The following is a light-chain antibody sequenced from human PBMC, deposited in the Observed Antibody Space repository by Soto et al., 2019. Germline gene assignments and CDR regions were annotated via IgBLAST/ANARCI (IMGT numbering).Light chain of an antibody. V-gene: IGKV3-15*01. J-gene: IGKJ1*01. Sequence: EIVMTQSPDTLSVSPGERATLSCRASQSVTNNLAWYQQKLGQAPRLLIYGASTRATGIPARFSGSGSGREFTLTISSLQSEDFAVYYCQQYKDWPPWTFGQGTKVEIK. CDR2: GAS. CDR3: QQYKDWPPWT. CDR1: QSVTNN.